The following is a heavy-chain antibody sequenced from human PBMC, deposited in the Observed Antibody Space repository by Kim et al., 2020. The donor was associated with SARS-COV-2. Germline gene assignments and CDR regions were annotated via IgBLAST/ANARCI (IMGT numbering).Heavy chain of an antibody. Sequence: GGSLRLSCAASGFTFRSYAMNWVRQAPGKGLEWVAVISYDGSNKYYADSVKGRFTISRDNSKNTLYLQMNSLRAEDTAVYYCARDGGIELWLAGGMDVWRQGPTVTVSS. D-gene: IGHD5-18*01. CDR1: GFTFRSYA. CDR3: ARDGGIELWLAGGMDV. J-gene: IGHJ6*02. CDR2: ISYDGSNK. V-gene: IGHV3-30-3*01.